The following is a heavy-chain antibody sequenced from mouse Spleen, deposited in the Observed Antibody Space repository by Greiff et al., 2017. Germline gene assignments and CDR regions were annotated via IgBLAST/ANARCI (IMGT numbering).Heavy chain of an antibody. J-gene: IGHJ2*01. CDR3: AREGGNYYFDY. D-gene: IGHD2-1*01. CDR1: GYSITSGYY. V-gene: IGHV3-6*01. CDR2: ISYDGSN. Sequence: EVKLQESGPGLVKPSQSLSLTCSVTGYSITSGYYWNWIRQFPGNKLEWMGYISYDGSNNYNPSLKNRISITRDTSKNQFFLKLNSVTTEDTATYYCAREGGNYYFDYWGQGTTLTVSS.